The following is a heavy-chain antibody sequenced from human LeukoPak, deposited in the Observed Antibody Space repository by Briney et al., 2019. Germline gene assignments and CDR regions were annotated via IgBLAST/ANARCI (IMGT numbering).Heavy chain of an antibody. CDR1: GGSISSSSYY. D-gene: IGHD3-9*01. Sequence: PSETLSLTCTVSGGSISSSSYYWGWIRQPPGKGLEWIGSIYYSGSTYYNPSLKSRVTISVDTSKNQFSLKLSSVTAADTAVYYCARHASEDYDILTGYSFDYWGQGTLVTASS. V-gene: IGHV4-39*01. CDR3: ARHASEDYDILTGYSFDY. J-gene: IGHJ4*02. CDR2: IYYSGST.